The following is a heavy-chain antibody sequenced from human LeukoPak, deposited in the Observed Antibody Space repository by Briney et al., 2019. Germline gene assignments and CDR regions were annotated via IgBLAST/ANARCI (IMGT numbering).Heavy chain of an antibody. V-gene: IGHV3-7*01. Sequence: GGSLRLSCAASGFTFSSYWMSWVRQAPGKGLEWVANIKQDGSEKYYVDSVKGRFTLSRDNAKSSLYLQMNSLRAENTAVYYCARNLATGAFDIWGQGTLVTVSS. CDR2: IKQDGSEK. D-gene: IGHD6-25*01. CDR3: ARNLATGAFDI. J-gene: IGHJ3*02. CDR1: GFTFSSYW.